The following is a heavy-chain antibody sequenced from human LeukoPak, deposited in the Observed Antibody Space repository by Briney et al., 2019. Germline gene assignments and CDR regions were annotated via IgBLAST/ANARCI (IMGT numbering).Heavy chain of an antibody. J-gene: IGHJ4*02. CDR2: ISSSGSTI. Sequence: GGSLRLSRVPSGFTFSEDYMSGIPPTPGEGVGWVLYISSSGSTIYHADSVKGRFTISRDNAKSSLYLQMNSLRAEDTAVYYCASAVSDSSGWSDYWGQGTLVTVSS. V-gene: IGHV3-11*01. CDR3: ASAVSDSSGWSDY. CDR1: GFTFSEDY. D-gene: IGHD6-19*01.